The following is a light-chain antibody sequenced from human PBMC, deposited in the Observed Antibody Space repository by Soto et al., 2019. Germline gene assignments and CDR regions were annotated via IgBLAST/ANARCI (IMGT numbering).Light chain of an antibody. CDR2: KAS. J-gene: IGKJ3*01. CDR3: QQSFT. V-gene: IGKV1-5*03. CDR1: QSISSW. Sequence: DIQMTQSPSTLSASVGDRVTMTCRANQSISSWLAWYQQKPGKAPKLLIYKASSLESGVPSRFSGSGSGTEFTRTISSLQPDDFATYYCQQSFTFGPGTKVDIK.